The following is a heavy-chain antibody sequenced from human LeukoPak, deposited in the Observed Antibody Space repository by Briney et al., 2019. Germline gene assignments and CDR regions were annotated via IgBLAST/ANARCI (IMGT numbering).Heavy chain of an antibody. D-gene: IGHD4-17*01. CDR2: INSSSSYI. CDR1: GFTFSSYS. V-gene: IGHV3-21*01. Sequence: GGSLRLSCAASGFTFSSYSMNWVRQAPGKGLEWVSSINSSSSYIYYADSVKGRFTISRDNAKNSLYLQMNSLRAEDTAVYYCARDRSFYGDPVQNWGQGTLVTVSS. J-gene: IGHJ4*02. CDR3: ARDRSFYGDPVQN.